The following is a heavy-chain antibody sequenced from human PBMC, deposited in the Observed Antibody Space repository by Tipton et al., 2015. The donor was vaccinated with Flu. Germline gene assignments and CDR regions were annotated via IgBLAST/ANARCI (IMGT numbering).Heavy chain of an antibody. V-gene: IGHV1-18*01. CDR1: GYTFTNYG. CDR2: ISIYNGDT. D-gene: IGHD3-10*01. J-gene: IGHJ6*02. Sequence: QLVQSGAEVKKPGASVKVSCKASGYTFTNYGINWVRQAPGQGLEWMGWISIYNGDTTYAQNLQGRVTMTTDISTRTAYMELRSLRSDDTAVYFCARALRGGTAGNVRAYYYGMDIWGQGTTVTVSS. CDR3: ARALRGGTAGNVRAYYYGMDI.